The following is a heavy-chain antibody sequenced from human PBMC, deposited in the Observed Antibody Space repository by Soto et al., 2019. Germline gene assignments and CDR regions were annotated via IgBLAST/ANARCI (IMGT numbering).Heavy chain of an antibody. Sequence: SATLSLTCTVSGGSISSYYWSWIRQPPGKGLEWIGYIYYSGSTNYNPSLKSRVTISVDTSKNQFSLKLSSVTAADTAVYYCARDRYKGAFDIWGQGTMVTVSS. D-gene: IGHD2-2*02. CDR2: IYYSGST. V-gene: IGHV4-59*01. CDR3: ARDRYKGAFDI. CDR1: GGSISSYY. J-gene: IGHJ3*02.